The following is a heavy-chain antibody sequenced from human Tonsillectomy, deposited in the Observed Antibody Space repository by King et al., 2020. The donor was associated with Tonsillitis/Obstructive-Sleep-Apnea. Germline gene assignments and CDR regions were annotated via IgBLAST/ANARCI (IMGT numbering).Heavy chain of an antibody. CDR3: AKDPGVFCTTSSCQLWDY. CDR1: GFTFSAYG. J-gene: IGHJ4*02. V-gene: IGHV3-30*18. CDR2: ISYDVGNK. Sequence: VQLVESGGGVVHPGRSLRLSCAASGFTFSAYGMHWVRQAPGKGLEWLAVISYDVGNKYYTDSVKGRFTISRDNSENTLFLQMSSLRAEDTAVYYCAKDPGVFCTTSSCQLWDYWGQGTLVTVSS. D-gene: IGHD2-8*01.